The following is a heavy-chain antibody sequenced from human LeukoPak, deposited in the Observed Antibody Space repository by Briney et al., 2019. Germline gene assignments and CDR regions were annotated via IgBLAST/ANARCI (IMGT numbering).Heavy chain of an antibody. J-gene: IGHJ5*02. CDR3: ARDALAAAGDWFDP. CDR2: IYTSGST. Sequence: PSETLSLTCIVSGGSISRGSYYWNWIRQPAGKGLEWIGRIYTSGSTNYNPSLKSRVTISVDTSKNQFSLKLSSVTAADTAVYYCARDALAAAGDWFDPWGQGTLVTVSS. D-gene: IGHD6-13*01. CDR1: GGSISRGSYY. V-gene: IGHV4-61*02.